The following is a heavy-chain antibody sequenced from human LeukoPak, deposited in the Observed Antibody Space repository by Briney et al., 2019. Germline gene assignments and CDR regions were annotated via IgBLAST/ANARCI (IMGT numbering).Heavy chain of an antibody. CDR3: ARVLVVTPVAAFDV. D-gene: IGHD4-23*01. J-gene: IGHJ3*01. CDR1: GGAFSSYY. V-gene: IGHV4-34*01. Sequence: PSETLSLTCAVYGGAFSSYYWSWIRQPPGKGLEWIGQIDHSGSTNFNPSLKSRVTMSVDTTKKRVSLNLNSVTAADTAVYYCARVLVVTPVAAFDVWGQGTMAAVSS. CDR2: IDHSGST.